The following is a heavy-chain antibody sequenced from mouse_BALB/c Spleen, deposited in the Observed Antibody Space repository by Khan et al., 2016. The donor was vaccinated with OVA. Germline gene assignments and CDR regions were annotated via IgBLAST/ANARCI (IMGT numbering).Heavy chain of an antibody. CDR2: IYPGGFNT. J-gene: IGHJ4*01. Sequence: VQLMQSGPELVKPGASVKISCKASGYTFTTYYIHWVKQRPGQGLEWVGWIYPGGFNTNYRERFKGKATLSADKSSSTAYMQLSSLTSEDSEVYVSARDDYFLGDAMDYWGQGTSVTVSS. D-gene: IGHD2-4*01. CDR1: GYTFTTYY. CDR3: ARDDYFLGDAMDY. V-gene: IGHV1S56*01.